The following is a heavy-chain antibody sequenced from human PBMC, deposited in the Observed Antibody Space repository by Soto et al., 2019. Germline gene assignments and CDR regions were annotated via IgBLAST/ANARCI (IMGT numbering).Heavy chain of an antibody. CDR3: ARSRKKTGTTLGGEFDP. V-gene: IGHV4-30-2*01. Sequence: SETLSLTCAVSGGSISSGGYSWSWIRQPPGKGLEWIGYIYHSGSTYYNPSLKSRVTISVDRSKNQFSLKLSSVTAADTAVYYCARSRKKTGTTLGGEFDPWGQGTLVTVSS. CDR1: GGSISSGGYS. J-gene: IGHJ5*02. CDR2: IYHSGST. D-gene: IGHD1-1*01.